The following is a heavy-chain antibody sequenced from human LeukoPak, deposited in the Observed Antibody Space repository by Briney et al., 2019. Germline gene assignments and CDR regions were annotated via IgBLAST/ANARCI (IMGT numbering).Heavy chain of an antibody. J-gene: IGHJ3*01. CDR1: GLTVSTNH. V-gene: IGHV3-53*01. CDR3: TKSGPPDPY. Sequence: PGGSLRLSCAASGLTVSTNHMGWVRQAPGEGLEWVSVIYSGAGTNYADSVKGRFTISRDNSKNMLYLQMNSLRVEDTAMYYCTKSGPPDPYWGQGTMVTVSS. CDR2: IYSGAGT.